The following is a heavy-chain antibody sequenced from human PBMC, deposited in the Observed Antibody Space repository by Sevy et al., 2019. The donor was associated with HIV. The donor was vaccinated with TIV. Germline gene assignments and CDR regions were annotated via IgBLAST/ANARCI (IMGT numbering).Heavy chain of an antibody. CDR3: ARSHLAFCGGDCFSPYYFDS. Sequence: SETLSLTCSVSGGSISSYYWNWIRQPPGKGLERIGYIYSSGSTNYNPSLKSRVTISVDMSKNLFSLKLSSVTAADTAVYYCARSHLAFCGGDCFSPYYFDSWGQGTLVTVSS. J-gene: IGHJ4*02. CDR2: IYSSGST. CDR1: GGSISSYY. V-gene: IGHV4-59*01. D-gene: IGHD2-21*01.